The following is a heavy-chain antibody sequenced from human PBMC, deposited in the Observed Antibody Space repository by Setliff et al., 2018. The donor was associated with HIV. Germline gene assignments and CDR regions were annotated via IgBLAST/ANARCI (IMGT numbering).Heavy chain of an antibody. V-gene: IGHV4-4*02. CDR3: ARDTNYGDNIWAFDI. CDR2: IHHGGTT. Sequence: NPSETLSLTCAVSGDSISSSNWWNWVRQPPGKGLEWIGEIHHGGTTNYNPSLKSRLSILLDKSNNQLSLKVTSVTAADTAVYYCARDTNYGDNIWAFDIWGQGTKVTVSS. J-gene: IGHJ3*02. CDR1: GDSISSSNW. D-gene: IGHD4-17*01.